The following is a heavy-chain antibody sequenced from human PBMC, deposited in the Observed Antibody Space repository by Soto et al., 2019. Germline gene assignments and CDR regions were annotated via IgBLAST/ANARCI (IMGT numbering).Heavy chain of an antibody. CDR1: GFTFSSYA. J-gene: IGHJ6*02. V-gene: IGHV3-30-3*01. Sequence: GGSLRLSCAASGFTFSSYAMHWVHQAPGKGLEWVAVISYDGSNKYYADSVKGRFTISRDNSKNTLYLQMNSLRAEDTAVYYCARDMWDIVVVVAAPGGMDVWGQGTTVTVSS. CDR3: ARDMWDIVVVVAAPGGMDV. D-gene: IGHD2-15*01. CDR2: ISYDGSNK.